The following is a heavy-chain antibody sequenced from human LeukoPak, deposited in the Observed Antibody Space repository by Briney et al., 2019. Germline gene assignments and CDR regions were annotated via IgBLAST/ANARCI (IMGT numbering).Heavy chain of an antibody. D-gene: IGHD3-22*01. Sequence: SETLSLTCAVSGYPISSGYYWGWIRQPPGKGLEWVGSIHHSGSTYYSPSLKSRVTISMDTSKNQFSLKMTSVIAADTAVYYCARDKHYDSRVYFDYWGQGTLVTVSS. J-gene: IGHJ4*02. V-gene: IGHV4-38-2*02. CDR3: ARDKHYDSRVYFDY. CDR1: GYPISSGYY. CDR2: IHHSGST.